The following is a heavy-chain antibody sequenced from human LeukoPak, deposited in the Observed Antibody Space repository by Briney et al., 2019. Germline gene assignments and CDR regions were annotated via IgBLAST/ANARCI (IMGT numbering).Heavy chain of an antibody. CDR1: GYTFTSYG. V-gene: IGHV1-18*01. J-gene: IGHJ3*02. Sequence: ASVKVSCKASGYTFTSYGISWVRQAPGQGLEWMGWISAYNGNTNYAQKLQGRVTMTTDTSTSTAYMELRSLRSDDTAVYYCARPINIVVVPAANSDAFDIWGQGTMVTVSS. CDR2: ISAYNGNT. CDR3: ARPINIVVVPAANSDAFDI. D-gene: IGHD2-2*01.